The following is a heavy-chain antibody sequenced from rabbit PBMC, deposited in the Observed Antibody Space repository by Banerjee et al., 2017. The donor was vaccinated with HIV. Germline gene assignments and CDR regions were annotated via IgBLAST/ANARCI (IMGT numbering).Heavy chain of an antibody. Sequence: QSLEESGGDLVKPGASLTLTCTASGFSFSSSYCIWWVRQAPGKGLEWIACIGTGSGSTYYASWAKGRFTISKTSSTTVTLQMTSLTAADTATYFCAGQSGYIGGSDASDLWGPGTLVTVS. CDR2: IGTGSGST. D-gene: IGHD1-1*01. CDR3: AGQSGYIGGSDASDL. J-gene: IGHJ4*01. CDR1: GFSFSSSYC. V-gene: IGHV1S40*01.